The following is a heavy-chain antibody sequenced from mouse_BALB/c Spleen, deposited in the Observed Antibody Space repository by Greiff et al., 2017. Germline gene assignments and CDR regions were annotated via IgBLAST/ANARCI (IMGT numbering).Heavy chain of an antibody. J-gene: IGHJ3*01. Sequence: DVQLVESGGGLVKPGGSLKLSCAASGFAFSSYDMSWVRQTPEKRLEWVAYISSGGGSTYYPDTVKGRFTISRDNAKNTLYLQMSSLKSEDTAMYYCARPLYGNPFAYWGQGTLVTVSA. CDR3: ARPLYGNPFAY. CDR1: GFAFSSYD. CDR2: ISSGGGST. V-gene: IGHV5-12-1*01. D-gene: IGHD2-1*01.